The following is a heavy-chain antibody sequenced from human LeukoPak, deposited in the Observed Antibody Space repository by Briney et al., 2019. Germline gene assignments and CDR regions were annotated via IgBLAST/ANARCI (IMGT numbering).Heavy chain of an antibody. CDR2: IKHDGSEK. D-gene: IGHD3-9*01. V-gene: IGHV3-7*01. CDR1: GFTFSSYW. CDR3: ARDTYDILTGYYKWAFDI. J-gene: IGHJ3*02. Sequence: GGSLRLSCAASGFTFSSYWMSWVRQAPGKGLEWVANIKHDGSEKYYVDSVKGRFTISRDNAKNSLYLQMNSLRAEDTAVYYCARDTYDILTGYYKWAFDIWGQGTMVTVSS.